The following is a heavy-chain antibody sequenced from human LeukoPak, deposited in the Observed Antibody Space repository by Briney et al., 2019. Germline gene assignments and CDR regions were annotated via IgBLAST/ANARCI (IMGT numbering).Heavy chain of an antibody. CDR3: AREVDNRNLYDY. D-gene: IGHD1-14*01. Sequence: PSETLSLTCTVSGGSISSYYWSWIRQPPGKGLEWIGYIYYSGSTNYNPSLKSRVTISVDTSKNRFSLKLSSVTAADTAVYYCAREVDNRNLYDYWGQGTLVTVSS. J-gene: IGHJ4*02. CDR1: GGSISSYY. V-gene: IGHV4-59*01. CDR2: IYYSGST.